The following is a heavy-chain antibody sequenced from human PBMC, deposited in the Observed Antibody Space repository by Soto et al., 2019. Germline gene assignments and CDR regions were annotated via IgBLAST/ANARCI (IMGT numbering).Heavy chain of an antibody. V-gene: IGHV1-18*01. CDR1: GYTFTSYG. Sequence: ASVKVSCKASGYTFTSYGISWVRQAPGQGLEWMGWISAYNGNTNYAQKLQGRVTMTTDTSTSTAYMELRSLRSDDTAVYYCARRPYCSSTSCYDHFDYWGQGTLVTVSS. CDR3: ARRPYCSSTSCYDHFDY. CDR2: ISAYNGNT. D-gene: IGHD2-2*01. J-gene: IGHJ4*02.